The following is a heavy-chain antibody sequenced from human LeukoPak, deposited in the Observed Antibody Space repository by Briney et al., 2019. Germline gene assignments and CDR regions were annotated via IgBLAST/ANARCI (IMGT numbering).Heavy chain of an antibody. V-gene: IGHV4-59*08. Sequence: SETLSLTCTIPGGSISSSFWTWIRQPPGKGLEWIGYIYDRVFTMYNLSFKSRVSMSVVTSKSLFSLRLSSVTAADTVLYYCARHVPYYDSDFSAWGMDVWGQGTTVTVSS. J-gene: IGHJ6*02. CDR3: ARHVPYYDSDFSAWGMDV. D-gene: IGHD3-16*01. CDR1: GGSISSSF. CDR2: IYDRVFT.